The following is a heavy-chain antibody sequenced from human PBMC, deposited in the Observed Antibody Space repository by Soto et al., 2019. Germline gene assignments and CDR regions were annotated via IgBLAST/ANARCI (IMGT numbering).Heavy chain of an antibody. CDR2: INSDGSST. CDR3: ARDDSSGWYYWYFDL. CDR1: GFTFSNYW. J-gene: IGHJ2*01. Sequence: EVQLVESGGGLVQPGGSLRLSCAASGFTFSNYWMHWVRQAPGKGLVWVSRINSDGSSTSYADSVKGRFTISRDNAKNTLYLQMNSLRAEDTAVYYCARDDSSGWYYWYFDLWGRGTLVTVSS. V-gene: IGHV3-74*01. D-gene: IGHD6-19*01.